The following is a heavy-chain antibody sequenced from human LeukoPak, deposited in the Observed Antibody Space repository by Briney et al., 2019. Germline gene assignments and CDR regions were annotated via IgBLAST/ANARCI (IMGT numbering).Heavy chain of an antibody. Sequence: GGSLRLSCAASGFTFSGYWMSWVRQTPEKGLEWVANIKQDGYEKYYVDSVKGRFTISRDNAKNSLYLQMNSLRVEDTAVYYCARGGNSSWDYWGQGALVTVSS. J-gene: IGHJ4*02. CDR2: IKQDGYEK. CDR3: ARGGNSSWDY. V-gene: IGHV3-7*01. D-gene: IGHD6-6*01. CDR1: GFTFSGYW.